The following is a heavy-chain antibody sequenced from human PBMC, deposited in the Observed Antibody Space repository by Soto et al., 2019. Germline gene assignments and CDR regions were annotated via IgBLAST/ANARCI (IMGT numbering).Heavy chain of an antibody. D-gene: IGHD3-10*01. CDR1: GFTFTTYW. J-gene: IGHJ4*02. Sequence: GGSLRLSCEASGFTFTTYWMHWVRQVPGKGLVWVSRINSDGSSTSYADSVKGRFTISRDNAKNTLYLQMNSLRAEDTAVYYCARVSLITMVRGVTPYYFDYWGQGTLVTVSS. CDR2: INSDGSST. V-gene: IGHV3-74*01. CDR3: ARVSLITMVRGVTPYYFDY.